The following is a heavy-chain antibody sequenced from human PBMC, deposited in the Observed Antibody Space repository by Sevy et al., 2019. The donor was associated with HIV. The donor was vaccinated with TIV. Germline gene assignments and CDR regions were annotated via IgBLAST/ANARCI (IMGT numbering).Heavy chain of an antibody. V-gene: IGHV3-33*01. Sequence: GGSLRLSCAASGFTFSSYGMHWVRQAPGKGLEWVAVIWYDGSNKYYADSVKGRFTISRDTSKNTLYLQMNSLRAEDTAVYYCARVGREWELSDYWGQGTLVTVSS. CDR2: IWYDGSNK. CDR3: ARVGREWELSDY. J-gene: IGHJ4*02. CDR1: GFTFSSYG. D-gene: IGHD1-26*01.